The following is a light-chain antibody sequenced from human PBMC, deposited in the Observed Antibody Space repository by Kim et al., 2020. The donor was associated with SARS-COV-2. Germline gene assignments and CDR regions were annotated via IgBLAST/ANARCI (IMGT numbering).Light chain of an antibody. CDR3: PAYGGEEWV. V-gene: IGLV6-57*01. CDR2: WND. J-gene: IGLJ3*02. Sequence: GKAVIITFTRSGGGIASYFVQWFQQPSGGSPKTVIYWNDQRPSGVSDRFSGSRESSAHSSSLTNSWLEAEDAAYYHLPAYGGEEWVFGGGTQLTVL. CDR1: GGGIASYF.